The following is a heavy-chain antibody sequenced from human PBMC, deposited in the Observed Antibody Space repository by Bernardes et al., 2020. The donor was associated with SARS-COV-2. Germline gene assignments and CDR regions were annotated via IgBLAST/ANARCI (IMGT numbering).Heavy chain of an antibody. V-gene: IGHV1-18*01. J-gene: IGHJ6*02. D-gene: IGHD3-22*01. CDR3: ARSGSIVISHYYDSSGYRYYYYGMDV. CDR1: GYTFTSYG. Sequence: ASVKVSCKASGYTFTSYGISWVRQAPGQGLEWMGWISAYNGNTNYAQKLQGRVTMTTDTSTSTAYMELRSLRSDDTAVYYCARSGSIVISHYYDSSGYRYYYYGMDVWGQGTTVTVSS. CDR2: ISAYNGNT.